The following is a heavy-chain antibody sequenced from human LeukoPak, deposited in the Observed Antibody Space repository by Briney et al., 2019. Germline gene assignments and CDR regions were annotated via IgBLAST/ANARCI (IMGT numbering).Heavy chain of an antibody. Sequence: ASVKVSCKTSGYSFTSYGVTWVRQAPGQGLEWMGWIGGYTGHTNYVQKFQGRVTMTTDTSTSAAYMELRSLTSDDTALYYCARASDSSSGYFDCWGQGALVTVSS. CDR1: GYSFTSYG. CDR2: IGGYTGHT. J-gene: IGHJ4*02. V-gene: IGHV1-18*01. CDR3: ARASDSSSGYFDC. D-gene: IGHD6-6*01.